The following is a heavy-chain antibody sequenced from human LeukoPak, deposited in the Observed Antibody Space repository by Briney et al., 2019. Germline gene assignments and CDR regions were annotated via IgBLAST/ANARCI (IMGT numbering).Heavy chain of an antibody. D-gene: IGHD6-13*01. CDR1: GYSISSGYY. CDR3: ARGAGIRAFDI. Sequence: SETLSLTCTVSGYSISSGYYWGWIRQPPGKGLEWIGSIYHSGRTFYNPSLKSRVTISVDTSKNQFSLKLSSVTAADTAVYYCARGAGIRAFDIWGQGTMVTVSS. V-gene: IGHV4-38-2*02. J-gene: IGHJ3*02. CDR2: IYHSGRT.